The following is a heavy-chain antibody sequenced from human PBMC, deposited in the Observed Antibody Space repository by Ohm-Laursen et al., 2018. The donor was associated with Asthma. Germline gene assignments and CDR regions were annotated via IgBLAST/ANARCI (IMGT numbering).Heavy chain of an antibody. CDR1: GGSISSGHYY. Sequence: TLSLTCTVSGGSISSGHYYWTWIRQRPGTGLEWIGNIHYSGTTIYTPSLESRLTISLDTSKNQFPLNLSSVTAADTALYFCARDGRLRGSFDYWGQGNLVTVSS. V-gene: IGHV4-31*03. CDR3: ARDGRLRGSFDY. D-gene: IGHD3-10*01. CDR2: IHYSGTT. J-gene: IGHJ4*02.